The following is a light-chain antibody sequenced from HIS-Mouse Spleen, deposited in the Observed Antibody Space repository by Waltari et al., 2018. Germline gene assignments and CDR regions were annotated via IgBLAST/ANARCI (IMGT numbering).Light chain of an antibody. J-gene: IGLJ2*01. CDR2: DVS. CDR1: SSDVGGSNY. CDR3: SSYTSSSTEV. V-gene: IGLV2-14*03. Sequence: QSALTQPASVSGSPGQSITISCTGTSSDVGGSNYVSCYQQHPGKAPKLMIYDVSNRPSGGSNRFTGSKSGNTASLTISGLQAEDEADYYCSSYTSSSTEVFGGGTKLTVL.